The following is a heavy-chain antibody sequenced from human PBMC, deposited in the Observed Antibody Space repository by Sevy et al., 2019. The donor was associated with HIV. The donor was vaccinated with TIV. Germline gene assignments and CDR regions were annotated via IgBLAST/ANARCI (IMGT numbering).Heavy chain of an antibody. Sequence: SETLSLTCAVSGGSIRSYYWSWIRQPAGKGLEWIGRIYSGGNTNYNPSLKSRVTMSVDTSKNQFSLELRSVTAADTGVYYCARDKGGSTWFLLDPWGQGRLVTVS. CDR1: GGSIRSYY. D-gene: IGHD6-13*01. J-gene: IGHJ5*02. V-gene: IGHV4-4*07. CDR2: IYSGGNT. CDR3: ARDKGGSTWFLLDP.